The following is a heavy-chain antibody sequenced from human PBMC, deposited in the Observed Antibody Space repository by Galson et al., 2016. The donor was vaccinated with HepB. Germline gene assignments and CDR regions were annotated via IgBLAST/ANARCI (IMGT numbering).Heavy chain of an antibody. D-gene: IGHD5/OR15-5a*01. CDR2: TYYRSKWYN. CDR1: GDSVSSNSAA. J-gene: IGHJ3*01. CDR3: ARVVGRGVYDGRFDY. V-gene: IGHV6-1*01. Sequence: CAISGDSVSSNSAAWNWIRQSPSRGLEWLGRTYYRSKWYNDYAESVKSRITINPDTSKNQFSLQLNSVTPEDTAVYYCARVVGRGVYDGRFDYWGQGTMATFSS.